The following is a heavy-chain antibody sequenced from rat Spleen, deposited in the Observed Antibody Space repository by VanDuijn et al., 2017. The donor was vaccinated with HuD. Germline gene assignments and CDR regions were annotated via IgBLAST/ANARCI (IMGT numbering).Heavy chain of an antibody. CDR2: IWGDGST. D-gene: IGHD5-1*01. Sequence: QVQLKESGPGLVQPSQTLSLTCTVSGFSLTSDGVSWVRQPPGKGLAWMGVIWGDGSTAYNSALKSRLSISRDTSKSQVFLKMSSLKTEDTATYYCARDRDWELGYFDYWGQGVMVTVSS. CDR3: ARDRDWELGYFDY. V-gene: IGHV2-32*01. CDR1: GFSLTSDG. J-gene: IGHJ2*01.